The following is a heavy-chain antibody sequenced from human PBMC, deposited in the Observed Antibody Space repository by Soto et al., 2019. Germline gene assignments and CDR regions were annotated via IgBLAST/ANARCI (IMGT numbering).Heavy chain of an antibody. V-gene: IGHV2-5*02. J-gene: IGHJ6*02. CDR3: VQSRFGGDCLQSYSSHSYYGLDV. CDR2: IYWDDDK. CDR1: GLSLSTTGVG. Sequence: QITLKESGPTLVKPTQTLTLTCTFSGLSLSTTGVGVGWIRQPPGKALEWLALIYWDDDKRYSPSLKSRLTITMDTSKNHVVLTMTNMDPVDTATYYCVQSRFGGDCLQSYSSHSYYGLDVWGQGTTVTVSS. D-gene: IGHD2-21*02.